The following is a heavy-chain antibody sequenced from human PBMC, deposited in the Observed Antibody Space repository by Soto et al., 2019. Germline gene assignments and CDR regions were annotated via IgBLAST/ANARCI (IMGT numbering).Heavy chain of an antibody. Sequence: QVQLVESGGGVVQPGRSLRLSCAASGFTFSTYGMHWVRQAPGKGLEWVAVISYDATNTSYAASVRGRFTTSRDNFKNVLILQMNSLRAEDTAVYYCASGGFYSADNDYWGQGTLVTVSS. D-gene: IGHD3-16*01. CDR1: GFTFSTYG. CDR2: ISYDATNT. CDR3: ASGGFYSADNDY. V-gene: IGHV3-30-3*01. J-gene: IGHJ4*02.